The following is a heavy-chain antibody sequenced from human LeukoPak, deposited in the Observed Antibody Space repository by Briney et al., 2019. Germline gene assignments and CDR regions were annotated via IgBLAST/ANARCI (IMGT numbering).Heavy chain of an antibody. CDR3: GRDVGP. J-gene: IGHJ5*02. D-gene: IGHD2-15*01. Sequence: GGPLRLSCAASGFTVSNNYMRWVRQAPGKGLEWVALIYSNGVTDYTDSVRGRFSISRDKSKNTMFLQMNRLRAEDTAMYYCGRDVGPWGQGTLVTVSS. CDR1: GFTVSNNY. CDR2: IYSNGVT. V-gene: IGHV3-53*01.